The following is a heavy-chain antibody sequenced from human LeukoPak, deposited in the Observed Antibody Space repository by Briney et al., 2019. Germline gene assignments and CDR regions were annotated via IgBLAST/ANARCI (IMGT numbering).Heavy chain of an antibody. D-gene: IGHD5-12*01. CDR1: GGSISSYY. J-gene: IGHJ4*02. CDR3: ARVRYSGYDDSFDY. CDR2: IYYSGST. V-gene: IGHV4-59*01. Sequence: PPETLSLTCTVSGGSISSYYWSWIRQPPGKGLEWIGYIYYSGSTNYNPSLKSRVTISVDTSKNQFSLKLSSVTAADTAVYYCARVRYSGYDDSFDYWGQGTLVTVSS.